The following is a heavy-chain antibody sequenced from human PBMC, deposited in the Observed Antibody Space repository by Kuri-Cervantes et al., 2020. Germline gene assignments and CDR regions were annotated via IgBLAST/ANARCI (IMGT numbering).Heavy chain of an antibody. D-gene: IGHD6-13*01. CDR2: SNAGNGNT. CDR3: AREGWVRYSHDYYGMDV. CDR1: GYTFTSYA. V-gene: IGHV1-3*02. Sequence: ASVKVSCKASGYTFTSYAMHWVRQAPGQRLEWMGWSNAGNGNTKYSQEFQGRVTITRDTSASTAYMELSSLRSEDMAVYYCAREGWVRYSHDYYGMDVWGQGTTVTVSS. J-gene: IGHJ6*02.